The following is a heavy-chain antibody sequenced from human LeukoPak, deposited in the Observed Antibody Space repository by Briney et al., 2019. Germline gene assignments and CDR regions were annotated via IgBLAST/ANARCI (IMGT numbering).Heavy chain of an antibody. CDR2: ISAYNGNT. J-gene: IGHJ5*02. CDR3: ALGNYDILTGPDWFDP. V-gene: IGHV1-18*01. D-gene: IGHD3-9*01. CDR1: GYTFTSYG. Sequence: ASVKVSCKASGYTFTSYGISWVRQAPGQGLEWMGWISAYNGNTNYAQKLQGRVTMTTDTSTSTAYMELRSLRSDDTAVYYCALGNYDILTGPDWFDPWGQGTLVTVSS.